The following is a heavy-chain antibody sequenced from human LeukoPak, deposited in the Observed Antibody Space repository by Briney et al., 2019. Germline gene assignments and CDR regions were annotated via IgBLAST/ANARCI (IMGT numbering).Heavy chain of an antibody. J-gene: IGHJ4*02. V-gene: IGHV3-7*01. CDR2: IKQDGSEK. Sequence: GGSLRLSCAASGFTFSRYWMNWVCQAPGKGLEWVANIKQDGSEKYYVDSVKGRFTISRDNAKNSLYLQMNSLRAEDTAVYYCARDVLAVAGMGVALDYWGQGTLVTVSS. D-gene: IGHD6-19*01. CDR3: ARDVLAVAGMGVALDY. CDR1: GFTFSRYW.